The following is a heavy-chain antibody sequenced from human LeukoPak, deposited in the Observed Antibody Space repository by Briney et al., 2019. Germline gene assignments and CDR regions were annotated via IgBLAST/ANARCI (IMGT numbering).Heavy chain of an antibody. CDR1: GFTFSDYY. D-gene: IGHD3-22*01. CDR3: AREAHYDSSGYYLGY. CDR2: ISSSGSTI. J-gene: IGHJ4*02. V-gene: IGHV3-11*01. Sequence: GGSLRLSCAAAGFTFSDYYMSWIRQAPGKGLEWVSYISSSGSTIYYADSVKGRFTISRDNAKNSLYLQMNSLRAEDTAVYYCAREAHYDSSGYYLGYWGQGTLVTVSS.